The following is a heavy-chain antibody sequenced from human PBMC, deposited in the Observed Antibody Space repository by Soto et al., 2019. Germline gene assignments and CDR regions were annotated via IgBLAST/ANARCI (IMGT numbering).Heavy chain of an antibody. V-gene: IGHV1-18*04. J-gene: IGHJ6*03. CDR2: ISAYNGNT. D-gene: IGHD3-3*01. CDR1: GYTFTGYY. CDR3: ARDPPFWSVYSLGDGYYYYSYLDV. Sequence: ASVNASCKDSGYTFTGYYLHWVRQDPGQGLEWMGWISAYNGNTNYAQKLQGRVTMTTDTSTSTAYMELRSLRSDDTAVYYCARDPPFWSVYSLGDGYYYYSYLDVWGEGTTVTVSS.